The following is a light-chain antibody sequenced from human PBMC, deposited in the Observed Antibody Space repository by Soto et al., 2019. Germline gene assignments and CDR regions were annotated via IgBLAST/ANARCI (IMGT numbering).Light chain of an antibody. CDR3: NSFTSSSTYV. Sequence: QSVLTQPASVSGSPGQSITISCTGTSSDVGGYKYVSWYQQHPGKAPKLIIYEVSNRPSGVSNRFSGSKSGNTASLTNSGLQAEDETDYYCNSFTSSSTYVFGTGTKVTVL. V-gene: IGLV2-14*01. CDR2: EVS. CDR1: SSDVGGYKY. J-gene: IGLJ1*01.